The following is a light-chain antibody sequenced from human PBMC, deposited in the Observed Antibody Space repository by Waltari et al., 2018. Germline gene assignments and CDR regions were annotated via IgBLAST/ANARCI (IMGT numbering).Light chain of an antibody. V-gene: IGLV2-14*01. Sequence: QSALTQPASVSGSPGQSITISCAGTSSDIGSYNFVSWYQQHPGQSPKLIIYDFSNRPSGVSDRFSGSKSGNTAALTISGLQADDEATYYCNSYTTGSSLTVIFGGGTKLTVL. CDR1: SSDIGSYNF. CDR2: DFS. J-gene: IGLJ2*01. CDR3: NSYTTGSSLTVI.